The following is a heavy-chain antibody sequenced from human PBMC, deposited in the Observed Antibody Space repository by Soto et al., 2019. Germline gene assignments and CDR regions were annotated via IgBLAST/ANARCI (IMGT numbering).Heavy chain of an antibody. V-gene: IGHV3-33*01. D-gene: IGHD3-3*01. CDR2: VWYDGSKT. J-gene: IGHJ4*02. Sequence: QVQLVESGGGVVQPGRSLRLSCAASGFTFNTYGMHWVRQAPGKGLEWVAVVWYDGSKTDYADSVKGRFTISRDNSENTVYLQMISLRAEDTALYYCARSSPTQYDFWSGWYYFDYWGQGTLVNVSS. CDR1: GFTFNTYG. CDR3: ARSSPTQYDFWSGWYYFDY.